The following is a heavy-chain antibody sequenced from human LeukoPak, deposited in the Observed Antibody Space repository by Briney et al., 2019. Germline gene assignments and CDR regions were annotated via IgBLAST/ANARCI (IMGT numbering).Heavy chain of an antibody. D-gene: IGHD2-15*01. V-gene: IGHV3-21*01. J-gene: IGHJ4*02. CDR2: ISSSSSYI. Sequence: GGSLRLSCAASGFTFSSYSMNWVRQAPGKGLEWVSSISSSSSYIYYADSVKGRFTISRDNAKNSLYLQMNSLGAEDTAVYYCARDGVVVAANDYWGQGTLVTVSS. CDR1: GFTFSSYS. CDR3: ARDGVVVAANDY.